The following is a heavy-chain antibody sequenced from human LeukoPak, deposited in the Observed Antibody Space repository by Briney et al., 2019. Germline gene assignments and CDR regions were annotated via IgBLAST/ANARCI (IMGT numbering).Heavy chain of an antibody. J-gene: IGHJ4*02. Sequence: GGSLRLSCAASGFTFSSYWMHWVRQAPGKGLMWVSRINNDGSSTVYADSVEGRFTISRDNAKNTLYLQMNSLRADDTAVYYCVRGLLGPDYWGQGTQVTVSS. CDR3: VRGLLGPDY. D-gene: IGHD7-27*01. V-gene: IGHV3-74*01. CDR1: GFTFSSYW. CDR2: INNDGSST.